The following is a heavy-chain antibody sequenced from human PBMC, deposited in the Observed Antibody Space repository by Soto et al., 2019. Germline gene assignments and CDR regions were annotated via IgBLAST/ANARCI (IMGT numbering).Heavy chain of an antibody. CDR2: IYYSGST. D-gene: IGHD4-17*01. Sequence: QVQLQESGPGLVKPSQTLSLTCIVSGCSISSGGYYWSWIRQHPGKVLEWIGYIYYSGSTDYNPSLKSRVTISVDTSKKQFSLKLISVTVADTAVYYCARASDGDRVFDYWGQGTLVTVSS. CDR1: GCSISSGGYY. V-gene: IGHV4-31*03. J-gene: IGHJ4*02. CDR3: ARASDGDRVFDY.